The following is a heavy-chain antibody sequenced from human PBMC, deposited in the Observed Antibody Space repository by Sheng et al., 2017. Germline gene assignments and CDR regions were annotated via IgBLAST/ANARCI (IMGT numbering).Heavy chain of an antibody. Sequence: QVQLQQWGAGLLKPSETLSLTCAVYGGSFSGYYWSWIRQPPGKGLEWIGEINHSGSTNYNPSLKSRVTISVDTSKNQFSLKXSSVTAADTAVYYWRETPLPRAGPNXNSLDYXDQGTXVT. V-gene: IGHV4-34*01. CDR1: GGSFSGYY. J-gene: IGHJ4*02. CDR3: RETPLPRAGPNXNSLDY. CDR2: INHSGST. D-gene: IGHD2-15*01.